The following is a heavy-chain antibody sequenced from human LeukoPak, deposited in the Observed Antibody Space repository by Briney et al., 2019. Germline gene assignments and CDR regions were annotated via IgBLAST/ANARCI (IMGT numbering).Heavy chain of an antibody. D-gene: IGHD3-10*01. CDR3: ARAPPITRGPFDP. CDR2: INPNSGGT. J-gene: IGHJ5*02. Sequence: HGASVKVSCKASGYTLTGYYMHWVRQAPGQGLEWMGWINPNSGGTIYAQKFQGRVTMTRDTSISTVYMELSRLRSDDTAVYYCARAPPITRGPFDPWGQGTLVTVSS. CDR1: GYTLTGYY. V-gene: IGHV1-2*02.